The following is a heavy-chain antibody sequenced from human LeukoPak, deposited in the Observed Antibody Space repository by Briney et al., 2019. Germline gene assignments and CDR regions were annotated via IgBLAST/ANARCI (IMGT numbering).Heavy chain of an antibody. Sequence: SETLSLTCTVSGGSISSGGYYWSWIRQHPGKGLEWIGYIYYSGSTYYNPSLKSRVTISVDTSKNQFSLKLSSVTAADTAVYYCASQKVAHDAFDIWGQGAMVTVSS. CDR1: GGSISSGGYY. J-gene: IGHJ3*02. CDR2: IYYSGST. V-gene: IGHV4-31*03. CDR3: ASQKVAHDAFDI.